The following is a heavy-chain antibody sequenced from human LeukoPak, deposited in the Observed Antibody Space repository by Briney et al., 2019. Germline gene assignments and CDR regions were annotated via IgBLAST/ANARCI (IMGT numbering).Heavy chain of an antibody. J-gene: IGHJ4*02. CDR1: GGTFSSYA. CDR3: ARTAYYYGSGSYYLDY. V-gene: IGHV1-69*13. CDR2: IIPIFGTA. Sequence: SVKVSCKASGGTFSSYAISWVRQAPGQGLEWMGGIIPIFGTANYAQKFQGRVTITADESTSTAYMELSSLRSEDTAVYYCARTAYYYGSGSYYLDYWGQGTLVTVSS. D-gene: IGHD3-10*01.